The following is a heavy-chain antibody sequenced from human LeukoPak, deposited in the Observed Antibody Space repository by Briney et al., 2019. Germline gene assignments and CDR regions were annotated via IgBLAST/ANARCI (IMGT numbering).Heavy chain of an antibody. CDR1: GFTFSSYA. Sequence: GGSLRLSCAASGFTFSSYAMSWVRQAPGKGLEWVSAISGSGGSTYYADSVKGRFTISRDNSKSTLYLQMNSLRAEDTAVYYCASRLGSYYYGMDVWGQGTTVTVSS. CDR3: ASRLGSYYYGMDV. V-gene: IGHV3-23*01. CDR2: ISGSGGST. D-gene: IGHD3-10*01. J-gene: IGHJ6*02.